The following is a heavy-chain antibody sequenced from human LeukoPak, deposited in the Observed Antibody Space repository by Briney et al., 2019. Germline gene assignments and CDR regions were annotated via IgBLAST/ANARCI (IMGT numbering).Heavy chain of an antibody. Sequence: SETLSLTCTASGGSISSSSYYWGWIRQPPGKGLEWIGSIYYSGSTYYNPSLKSRVTISVDTSKNQFSLKLSSVTAADTAVYYCARRGTVTTILDYWGQGTLVTVSS. D-gene: IGHD4-17*01. CDR3: ARRGTVTTILDY. CDR2: IYYSGST. V-gene: IGHV4-39*01. CDR1: GGSISSSSYY. J-gene: IGHJ4*02.